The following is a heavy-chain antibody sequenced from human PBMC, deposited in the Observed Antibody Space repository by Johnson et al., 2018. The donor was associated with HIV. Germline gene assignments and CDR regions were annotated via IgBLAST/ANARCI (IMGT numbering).Heavy chain of an antibody. CDR1: GFSFSRYW. D-gene: IGHD4-17*01. Sequence: VQLVESGGGLVQPGGSLRLSCVASGFSFSRYWMTWVRQAPGKGLEWVASIKQDGNEKYYVDSVKGRFTISRDNAKNSVDLQMNSLRAEDTAVYYCAKDMMGADYGDFDEAAFDTWGQGTMVTVSS. CDR2: IKQDGNEK. CDR3: AKDMMGADYGDFDEAAFDT. J-gene: IGHJ3*02. V-gene: IGHV3-7*05.